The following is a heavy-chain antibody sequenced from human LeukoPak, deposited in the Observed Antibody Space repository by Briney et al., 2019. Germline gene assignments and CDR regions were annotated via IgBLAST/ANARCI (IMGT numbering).Heavy chain of an antibody. D-gene: IGHD3-22*01. Sequence: GASVKVSCKASGYTFTSYGISRVRQAPGQGLEWMGWISAYSGNTNYAQKLQGRVTMTTDTSTSTAYMELRSLRSDDTAVYYCARGRIVVVTRGVYYFDYWGQGTLVTVSS. J-gene: IGHJ4*02. CDR2: ISAYSGNT. CDR1: GYTFTSYG. CDR3: ARGRIVVVTRGVYYFDY. V-gene: IGHV1-18*01.